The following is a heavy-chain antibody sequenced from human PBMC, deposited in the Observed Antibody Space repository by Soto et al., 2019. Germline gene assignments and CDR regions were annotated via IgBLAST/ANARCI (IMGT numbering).Heavy chain of an antibody. CDR3: ARAYSSYYYYYMDV. Sequence: QVPLVQSGAEVEKPGASVKVSCKASGYTFTNYDINWVRQATGQGLEWMGWMNPNSGTTGYAQKFQGRITMTRNTSISTAYMELSSLGSEDTAVYYCARAYSSYYYYYMDVWGKGTTVTVSS. CDR1: GYTFTNYD. CDR2: MNPNSGTT. J-gene: IGHJ6*03. D-gene: IGHD3-22*01. V-gene: IGHV1-8*01.